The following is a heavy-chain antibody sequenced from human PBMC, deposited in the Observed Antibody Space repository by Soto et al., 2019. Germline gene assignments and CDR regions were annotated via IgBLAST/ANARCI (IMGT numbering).Heavy chain of an antibody. J-gene: IGHJ3*02. CDR3: AKASHCNKGRCSLGLIGDRAFDI. V-gene: IGHV3-30*18. D-gene: IGHD2-8*01. Sequence: LRLSCEASGLTFSAYGMHSVRQAPGKGLEWVATISYDGSKKYFGDSVKGRFTISRDNSKSTLYLEMNSLRTEDTAVYYCAKASHCNKGRCSLGLIGDRAFDIWGQGTMVTVSS. CDR1: GLTFSAYG. CDR2: ISYDGSKK.